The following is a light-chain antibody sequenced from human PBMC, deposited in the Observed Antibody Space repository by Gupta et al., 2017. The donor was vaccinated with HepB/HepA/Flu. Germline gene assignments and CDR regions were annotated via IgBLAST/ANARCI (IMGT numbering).Light chain of an antibody. Sequence: QSALTQPPSVSGVPGQRVIISCTGSSSNIGIGRDVHWYQQFPGTAPKLLIYRNNNRPSGVPDRFSGSKAGTSASLAITGLQAEDEATYYCQSYDSSLGGPWVFGGGTKLTVL. CDR1: SSNIGIGRD. CDR2: RNN. CDR3: QSYDSSLGGPWV. V-gene: IGLV1-40*01. J-gene: IGLJ3*02.